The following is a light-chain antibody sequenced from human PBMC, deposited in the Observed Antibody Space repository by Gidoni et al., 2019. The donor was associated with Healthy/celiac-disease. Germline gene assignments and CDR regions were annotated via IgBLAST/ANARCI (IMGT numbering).Light chain of an antibody. J-gene: IGKJ1*01. CDR2: WAS. CDR3: QQYYSTPRRT. V-gene: IGKV4-1*01. Sequence: DIVMNQSPDSLAVSLGERATINCKSSQSVLYSSNNKNYLAWYQQKPGQPPKLLIFWASTRESGVPDRFSGSGSGTDFTLTISSLQAEDVAVYYCQQYYSTPRRTFGQXTKVEIK. CDR1: QSVLYSSNNKNY.